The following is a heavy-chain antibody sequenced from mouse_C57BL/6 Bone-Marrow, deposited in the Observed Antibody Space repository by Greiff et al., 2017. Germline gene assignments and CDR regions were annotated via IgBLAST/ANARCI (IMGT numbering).Heavy chain of an antibody. CDR3: SSFDGNYFDF. V-gene: IGHV14-4*01. D-gene: IGHD2-3*01. Sequence: EVKLMESGAELVRPGASVKLSCTASGFNIKDDYIHWVKQRPEQCLEWIGWIDPEIGDTEYASKFQGQATITSDTSSNTAYLQLSSLTSEDTAVYYCSSFDGNYFDFWGQGTPLTVAS. J-gene: IGHJ2*01. CDR2: IDPEIGDT. CDR1: GFNIKDDY.